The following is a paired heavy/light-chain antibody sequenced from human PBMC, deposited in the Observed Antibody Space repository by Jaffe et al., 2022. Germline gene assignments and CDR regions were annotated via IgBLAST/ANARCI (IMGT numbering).Light chain of an antibody. Sequence: DIQMTQSPSTLSASVGDRVTITCRASQSISGWLAWYQQKPGKAPKLLIYKASSLESGVPSRFSGSGSGTQFTLTISSLQPDDFATYYCQQYNSYWTFGQGTKVEVK. CDR3: QQYNSYWT. V-gene: IGKV1-5*03. J-gene: IGKJ1*01. CDR1: QSISGW. CDR2: KAS.
Heavy chain of an antibody. CDR1: GFTFSSYG. D-gene: IGHD4-17*01. CDR2: IQSDGSNK. J-gene: IGHJ4*02. CDR3: AGASTVTRHFDC. V-gene: IGHV3-30*02. Sequence: QLQLVESGGGVVQPGGSLRLSCAASGFTFSSYGMHWVRQAPGKGLEWVAFIQSDGSNKYYADSVKGRFTISRDNSKNTLYLQMNSLRGDDTAVYYCAGASTVTRHFDCWGQGTLVTVSS.